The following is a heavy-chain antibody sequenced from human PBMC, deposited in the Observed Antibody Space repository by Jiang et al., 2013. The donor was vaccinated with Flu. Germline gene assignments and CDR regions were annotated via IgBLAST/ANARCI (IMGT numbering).Heavy chain of an antibody. CDR2: INPSDGTT. CDR3: ARGLDSSSAASGFDY. V-gene: IGHV1-46*01. D-gene: IGHD6-6*01. J-gene: IGHJ4*02. CDR1: GYTFITYY. Sequence: GAEVKKPGASVKISCKASGYTFITYYIHWVRQAPGQGLEWMGIINPSDGTTTYAQKFQGRVTLTRDMSTSTVYMEVSTLRSDDTAVYYCARGLDSSSAASGFDYWGQGTLVTVLS.